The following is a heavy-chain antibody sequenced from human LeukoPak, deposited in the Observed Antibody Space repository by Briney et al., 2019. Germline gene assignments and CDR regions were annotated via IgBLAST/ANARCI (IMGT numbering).Heavy chain of an antibody. CDR3: ARWRNFGEATLTHYYYMDV. J-gene: IGHJ6*03. Sequence: GGSLRLSFAASGFSFEKYAMSWVRQAPGKGLEWLSVVSDDGVTTYYADSVKGRFTISRDNAKNSLYLQMNSLRAEDTAVYYCARWRNFGEATLTHYYYMDVWGKGTTVTVSS. CDR1: GFSFEKYA. D-gene: IGHD1-26*01. V-gene: IGHV3-23*01. CDR2: VSDDGVTT.